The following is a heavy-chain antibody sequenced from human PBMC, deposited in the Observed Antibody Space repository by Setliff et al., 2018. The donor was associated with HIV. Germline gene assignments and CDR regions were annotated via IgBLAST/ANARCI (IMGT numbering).Heavy chain of an antibody. Sequence: PGGSLRLSCAASGFTFSSYGMNWVRQAPGKGLEWVSSISSSSSYIYYADSVKGRFTISRDNAKKSVYLQMNSLRAEDTAVYYCARGYSGSYFFDYWGQGTLVTVSS. V-gene: IGHV3-21*01. D-gene: IGHD1-26*01. J-gene: IGHJ4*02. CDR2: ISSSSSYI. CDR3: ARGYSGSYFFDY. CDR1: GFTFSSYG.